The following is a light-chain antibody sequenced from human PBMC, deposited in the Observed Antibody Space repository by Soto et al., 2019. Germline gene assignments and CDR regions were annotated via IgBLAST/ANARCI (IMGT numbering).Light chain of an antibody. V-gene: IGKV1-5*03. Sequence: DIQMTQSPSTLSASVGDRVTITCRASESIGRWLAWYQQKPGKATKLLIYKASTLKSGVPSRVGGSGSGTDFTLTISSLQPEDFATYDCQQSYGTPQTFGQGTKVDIK. CDR2: KAS. CDR1: ESIGRW. J-gene: IGKJ1*01. CDR3: QQSYGTPQT.